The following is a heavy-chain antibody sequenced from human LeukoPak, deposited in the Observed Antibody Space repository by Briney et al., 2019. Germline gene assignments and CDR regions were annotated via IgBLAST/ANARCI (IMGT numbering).Heavy chain of an antibody. V-gene: IGHV3-30*02. CDR2: IRYDGSNK. D-gene: IGHD6-13*01. J-gene: IGHJ4*02. CDR3: ARDKDSSWYPHFDS. Sequence: GGSLRLSCAVSGFSVSNNYMGWVRQAPGKGLEWVAFIRYDGSNKYYADSVKGRFTISRDNAKNSLYLQMNSLRAEDTAVYYCARDKDSSWYPHFDSWGQGTLVTVSS. CDR1: GFSVSNNY.